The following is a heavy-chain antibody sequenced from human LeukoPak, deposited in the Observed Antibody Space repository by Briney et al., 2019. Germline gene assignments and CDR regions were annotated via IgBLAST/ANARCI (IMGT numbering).Heavy chain of an antibody. J-gene: IGHJ4*02. CDR1: GFTFSTYW. CDR2: INTDGSSI. V-gene: IGHV3-74*01. D-gene: IGHD2-15*01. Sequence: PGGSLRLSCAGSGFTFSTYWMHWIRQVPGKGLVWVSRINTDGSSISYADSMTGRFTISRDNAKNTVYLQMNSLRAEDTAVYFCARAGYCSGGTCYFDTWGQGTLVTVSS. CDR3: ARAGYCSGGTCYFDT.